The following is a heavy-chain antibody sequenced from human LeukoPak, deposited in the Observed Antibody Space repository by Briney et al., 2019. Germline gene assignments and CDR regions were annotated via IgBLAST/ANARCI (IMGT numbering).Heavy chain of an antibody. CDR3: ARAVLPPGRGSGTAQFDY. CDR1: GYTFTSYG. Sequence: GASVKVSCKASGYTFTSYGISWARQAPGQGLEWMGRIIPILGIANYAQKFQGRVTITADKSTSTAYMELSSLRSEDTAVYYCARAVLPPGRGSGTAQFDYWGQGTLVTVSS. J-gene: IGHJ4*02. V-gene: IGHV1-69*04. CDR2: IIPILGIA. D-gene: IGHD3-10*01.